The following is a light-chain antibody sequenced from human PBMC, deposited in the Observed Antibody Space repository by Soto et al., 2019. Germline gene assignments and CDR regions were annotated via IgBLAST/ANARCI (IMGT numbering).Light chain of an antibody. V-gene: IGKV1-5*03. J-gene: IGKJ1*01. CDR3: QEYNSYWT. CDR2: KTS. CDR1: QSISSW. Sequence: DIQMTQSPSTLSASVGDKVTITCRASQSISSWLAWYQQKPGKAPKPLIYKTSSLESGVPLRFSGSGSGTEFTLTISSLQPDDSATYYCQEYNSYWTFGQGTKVEIK.